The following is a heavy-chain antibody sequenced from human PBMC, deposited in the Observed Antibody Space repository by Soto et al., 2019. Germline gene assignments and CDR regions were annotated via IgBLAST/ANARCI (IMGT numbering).Heavy chain of an antibody. CDR1: GYTFTSYY. D-gene: IGHD6-19*01. Sequence: ASVKVSCKASGYTFTSYYMHWVRQAPGQGLEWMGIINPSGGSTSYAQKFQGRVTMTRDTSTSTVYMELSSLRSEDTAVYYCARDRGRIAVAGRPGTYYYYGMDVWAQGTTVTVS. J-gene: IGHJ6*02. CDR2: INPSGGST. V-gene: IGHV1-46*01. CDR3: ARDRGRIAVAGRPGTYYYYGMDV.